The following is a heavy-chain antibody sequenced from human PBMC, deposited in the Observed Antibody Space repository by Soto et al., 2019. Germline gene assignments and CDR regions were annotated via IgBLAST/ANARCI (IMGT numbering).Heavy chain of an antibody. CDR2: ISHSGST. V-gene: IGHV4-34*02. CDR3: ARRFDS. J-gene: IGHJ4*02. Sequence: QVQLQQWGAGLLKPSETLSLTCAVHGASLSGYYWTWIRQPPGKGLEWIGEISHSGSTDYNPSLKSQVTISIDTSKNQLFLKLTSLTAADTAVYYCARRFDSWGQGTLVTVSS. CDR1: GASLSGYY.